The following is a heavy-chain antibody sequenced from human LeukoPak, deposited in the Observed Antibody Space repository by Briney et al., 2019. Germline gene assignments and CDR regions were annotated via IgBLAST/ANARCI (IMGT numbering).Heavy chain of an antibody. Sequence: SETLSLTCTVSGDSISSSSYYWGWIRQPPGKGLEWIGSIYYSGSTYYNPSLKSRVTISVDTSQNQFSLKLNSVTAADTAVYYCARRDVVVVPPTGFDPWGQGTLVTVSS. D-gene: IGHD2-2*01. CDR3: ARRDVVVVPPTGFDP. CDR1: GDSISSSSYY. V-gene: IGHV4-39*01. J-gene: IGHJ5*02. CDR2: IYYSGST.